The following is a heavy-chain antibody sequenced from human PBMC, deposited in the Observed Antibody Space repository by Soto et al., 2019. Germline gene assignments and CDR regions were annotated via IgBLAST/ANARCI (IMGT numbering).Heavy chain of an antibody. J-gene: IGHJ4*02. CDR2: ITGDTNRI. V-gene: IGHV3-48*02. CDR3: ARSVEGRFDY. D-gene: IGHD6-19*01. CDR1: GFRFSIYS. Sequence: EVQLVESGGGLVQPGGSLRLSCAASGFRFSIYSMNWVRQAPGKGLEWSAYITGDTNRIKYADSVKGRFTISRDNAKNSVYLQMNSLRDEDTAVYYCARSVEGRFDYWGQGTVVTVSS.